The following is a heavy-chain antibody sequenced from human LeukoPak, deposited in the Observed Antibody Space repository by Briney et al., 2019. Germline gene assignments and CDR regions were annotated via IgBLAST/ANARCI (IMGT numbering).Heavy chain of an antibody. CDR3: ASARYYYYMDV. CDR1: GFTFSSYG. CDR2: ISGSGGST. V-gene: IGHV3-23*01. J-gene: IGHJ6*03. Sequence: GGSLRLSCAASGFTFSSYGMSWVRQAPGKGLEWVSAISGSGGSTYYADSVKGRFTISRDNAKNSLNLQMNSLRAEDTAVYYCASARYYYYMDVWGKGTTVTISS.